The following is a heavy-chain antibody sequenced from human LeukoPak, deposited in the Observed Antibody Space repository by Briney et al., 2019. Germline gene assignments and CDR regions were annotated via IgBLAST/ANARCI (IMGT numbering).Heavy chain of an antibody. J-gene: IGHJ6*03. CDR2: IYYTGNT. CDR3: ARDSRGYYMDV. V-gene: IGHV4-39*07. Sequence: PSETLSLTCSVSGDSIIGYCWGWIRQPPGKGLVWIGNIYYTGNTYYNSSLKSRVTISVDTSKNQFSLKLSSVTAADTAVYYCARDSRGYYMDVWGKGTTVTVSS. CDR1: GDSIIGYC.